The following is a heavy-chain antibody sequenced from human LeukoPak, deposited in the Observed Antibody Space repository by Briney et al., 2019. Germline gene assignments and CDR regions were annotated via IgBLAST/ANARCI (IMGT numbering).Heavy chain of an antibody. CDR1: GFTFRNAW. J-gene: IGHJ6*02. Sequence: GGSLRLSCAASGFTFRNAWMSWVRQAPGKGLEWVGRIKSKTDGGTTDYAAPVKGRFTISRDDSKNTLYLQMNSLKTVDTAVYYCTTDRGYCSGGRCYNNYYCYGMDVWGQGTTATVSS. V-gene: IGHV3-15*01. CDR2: IKSKTDGGTT. CDR3: TTDRGYCSGGRCYNNYYCYGMDV. D-gene: IGHD2-15*01.